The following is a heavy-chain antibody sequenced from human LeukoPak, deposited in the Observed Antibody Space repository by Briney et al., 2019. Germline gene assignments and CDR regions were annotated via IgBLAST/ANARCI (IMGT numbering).Heavy chain of an antibody. Sequence: SQTLSLTCAISGDSVSSNSAAWNWIRQSPSRGLEWLGRTYYRSKWYNDYAVSVESRITINPDTSKNQFSLQLNSVTPEDTAVYYCARSGAAPRVNWFDPWGQGTLVTVSS. J-gene: IGHJ5*02. V-gene: IGHV6-1*01. CDR2: TYYRSKWYN. CDR1: GDSVSSNSAA. CDR3: ARSGAAPRVNWFDP. D-gene: IGHD6-6*01.